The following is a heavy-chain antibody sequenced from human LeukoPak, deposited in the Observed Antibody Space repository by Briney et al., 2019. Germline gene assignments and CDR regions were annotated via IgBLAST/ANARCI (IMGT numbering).Heavy chain of an antibody. Sequence: GGSVRLSCAVSGFSFSDYYISWVRQAPGEGLEWLSYISQSGNTIYYADSVKGRFTFSRDNAKNSVFLEMNSLRGEDTAVYYCAREGHTYGSDYWGQGTLVTVSS. CDR3: AREGHTYGSDY. J-gene: IGHJ4*02. D-gene: IGHD5-18*01. CDR2: ISQSGNTI. V-gene: IGHV3-11*01. CDR1: GFSFSDYY.